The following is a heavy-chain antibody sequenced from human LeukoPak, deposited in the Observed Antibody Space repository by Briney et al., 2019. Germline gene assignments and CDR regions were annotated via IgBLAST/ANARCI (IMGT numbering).Heavy chain of an antibody. V-gene: IGHV1-69*13. CDR2: IIPIFGTA. J-gene: IGHJ4*02. CDR1: GGTFSSYA. CDR3: ASYYDSGGYYVDY. Sequence: SVKVSCKASGGTFSSYAISWVRQAPGQGLEWMGGIIPIFGTANYAQKFQGRVTITADESTSTAYVELSSLRSEDTAVYYCASYYDSGGYYVDYWGQGTLVTVSS. D-gene: IGHD3-22*01.